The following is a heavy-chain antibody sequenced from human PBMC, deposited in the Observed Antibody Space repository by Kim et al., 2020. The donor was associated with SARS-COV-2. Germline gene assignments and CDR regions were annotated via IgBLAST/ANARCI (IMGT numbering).Heavy chain of an antibody. CDR1: GFTFSNYG. CDR3: AKRTGYHGSGYMEV. D-gene: IGHD3-10*01. CDR2: ISNGGSDT. J-gene: IGHJ6*02. Sequence: GGSLRLSCAASGFTFSNYGMNWVRQAPGKGLEWVSAISNGGSDTFDADSVKGRFTISRDNSRNTLYLQMNSLRVEDTAVYYCAKRTGYHGSGYMEVWGQGTTVTVSS. V-gene: IGHV3-23*01.